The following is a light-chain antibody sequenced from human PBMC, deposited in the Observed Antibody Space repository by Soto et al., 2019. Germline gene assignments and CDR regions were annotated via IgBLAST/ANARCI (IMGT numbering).Light chain of an antibody. CDR3: SSYTSSSTPYV. CDR1: SSDVGGYNY. J-gene: IGLJ1*01. V-gene: IGLV2-14*01. CDR2: DVS. Sequence: QSALTQPASVSGSPGQSITISCTGTSSDVGGYNYVSWYQQHPGKAPKLMIYDVSSRPSGVSNRFSGAKSGNTASLTISGRQTEDEADYYCSSYTSSSTPYVFGSGTKLTVL.